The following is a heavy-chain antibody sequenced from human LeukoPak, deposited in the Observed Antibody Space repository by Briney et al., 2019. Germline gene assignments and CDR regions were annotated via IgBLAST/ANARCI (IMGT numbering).Heavy chain of an antibody. CDR3: ARRDWVSGAVRAFDI. CDR1: GFMFSDYY. CDR2: ISNDSVDK. J-gene: IGHJ3*02. D-gene: IGHD3-3*01. V-gene: IGHV3-11*04. Sequence: GGSLRLSCVGSGFMFSDYYMSWIRQAPGKGLEWVAYISNDSVDKYYVDSVRGRFTISRDNAKKSMYLQMSGLRVEDTAVYYCARRDWVSGAVRAFDIWGQGTMVTVSS.